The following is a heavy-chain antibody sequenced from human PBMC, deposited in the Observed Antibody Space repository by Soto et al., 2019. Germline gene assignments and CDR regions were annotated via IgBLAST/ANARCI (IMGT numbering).Heavy chain of an antibody. CDR1: GFTFSSYA. CDR3: AKDRDGAAAGPTKFYGMDV. J-gene: IGHJ6*02. Sequence: EVQLLESGGGVVQPGGSLRLSCAASGFTFSSYAMSWVRQAPGKGLEWGSVISGSGDSTYYADSVRGRFTISRDNSKNTLYLQMNSLRAEDTAVYYCAKDRDGAAAGPTKFYGMDVWGQGTTVTVSS. CDR2: ISGSGDST. V-gene: IGHV3-23*01. D-gene: IGHD6-13*01.